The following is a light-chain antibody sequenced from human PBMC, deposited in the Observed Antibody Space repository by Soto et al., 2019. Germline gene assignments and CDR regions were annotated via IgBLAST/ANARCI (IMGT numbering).Light chain of an antibody. V-gene: IGKV3-15*01. CDR2: RAF. CDR3: QQYNNWPPIT. Sequence: ILLTPCPRALSLSPGERATPSFTALQSITSRYLAWYQQKPGQAPRRLIYRAFTRATGISARFSGSGSGTEFTLTISSLQSEDFAVYYCQQYNNWPPITFGQGTRLEIK. CDR1: QSITSRY. J-gene: IGKJ5*01.